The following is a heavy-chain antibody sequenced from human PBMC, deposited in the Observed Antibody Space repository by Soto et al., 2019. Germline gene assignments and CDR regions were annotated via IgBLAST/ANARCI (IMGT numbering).Heavy chain of an antibody. D-gene: IGHD6-6*01. J-gene: IGHJ5*02. CDR1: GDSVSSNSAA. V-gene: IGHV6-1*01. CDR2: TYYRSKWYN. CDR3: ARGVLSSSQWFDP. Sequence: SQTLSLTCAISGDSVSSNSAAWNWIRQSPSKSLEWLGRTYYRSKWYNDYAVSVKSRITNNTDTSKNQFSLKLNSVTPEDTAVYYCARGVLSSSQWFDPWGQGTLVTVSS.